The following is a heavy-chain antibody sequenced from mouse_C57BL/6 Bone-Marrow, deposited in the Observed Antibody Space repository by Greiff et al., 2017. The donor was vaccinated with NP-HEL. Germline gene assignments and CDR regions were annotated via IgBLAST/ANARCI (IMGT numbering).Heavy chain of an antibody. CDR1: GFTFSSYA. CDR2: ISSGGDYI. Sequence: EVKLMESGEGLVKPGGSLKLSCAASGFTFSSYAMSWVRQTPEKRLEWVAYISSGGDYIYYADTVKGRCTISRDNARNTLYLQMSSLKSEDTAMYYCTRDGRNYLYAMDYWGQGTSVTVSS. CDR3: TRDGRNYLYAMDY. D-gene: IGHD2-1*01. V-gene: IGHV5-9-1*02. J-gene: IGHJ4*01.